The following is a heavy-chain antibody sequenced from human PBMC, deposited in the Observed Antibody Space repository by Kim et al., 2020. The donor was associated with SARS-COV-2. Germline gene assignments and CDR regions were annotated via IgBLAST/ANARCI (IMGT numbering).Heavy chain of an antibody. CDR3: AKVAVSDDAFDI. D-gene: IGHD6-19*01. J-gene: IGHJ3*02. Sequence: YYADSVKGRFTISRDNSKNSLYLQMNSLRTEDTALYYCAKVAVSDDAFDIWGQGTMVTVSS. V-gene: IGHV3-43*01.